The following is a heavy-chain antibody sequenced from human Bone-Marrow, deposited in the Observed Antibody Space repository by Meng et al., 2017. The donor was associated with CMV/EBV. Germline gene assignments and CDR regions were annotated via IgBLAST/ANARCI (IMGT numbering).Heavy chain of an antibody. CDR2: IGTAGDT. CDR1: GFTFNSYD. Sequence: GESLKISCAASGFTFNSYDMHWVRQVTGRGLEWVSAIGTAGDTYYAGSVEGRFTISRENAKNSFYLQMNGLSVGDTAVYYCARGVPEGSNLFFYYGMDVWGQGTTVTVYS. J-gene: IGHJ6*02. CDR3: ARGVPEGSNLFFYYGMDV. V-gene: IGHV3-13*01. D-gene: IGHD3-16*02.